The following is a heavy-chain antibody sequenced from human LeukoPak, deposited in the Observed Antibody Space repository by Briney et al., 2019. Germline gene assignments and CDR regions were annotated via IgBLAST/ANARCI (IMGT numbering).Heavy chain of an antibody. CDR2: ITGSGSAT. V-gene: IGHV3-23*01. Sequence: GGSLRLSCAASGFTFSDYAMGWLRQAPGKGLDWVSSITGSGSATYFGDSVKGRFTMSRDNSQNTLYLQMNSLRVDDTAIYYCATVPFYGSGSYLAGRLFDHWGQGALVTVSS. D-gene: IGHD3-10*01. CDR3: ATVPFYGSGSYLAGRLFDH. J-gene: IGHJ4*02. CDR1: GFTFSDYA.